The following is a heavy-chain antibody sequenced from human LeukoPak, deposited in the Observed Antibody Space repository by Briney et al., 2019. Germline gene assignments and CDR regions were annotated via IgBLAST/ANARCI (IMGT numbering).Heavy chain of an antibody. J-gene: IGHJ5*02. Sequence: PGGSLRLSCAASGFTFSSYSMNWVRQAPGKGLEWVSSISSSSSYIYYADSVKGRFTISRDNAKNSLYLQMNSLRAEDTAVYYCARGPDILTGYYTPNWFDPWGQGTLVTVSS. CDR2: ISSSSSYI. V-gene: IGHV3-21*01. CDR1: GFTFSSYS. D-gene: IGHD3-9*01. CDR3: ARGPDILTGYYTPNWFDP.